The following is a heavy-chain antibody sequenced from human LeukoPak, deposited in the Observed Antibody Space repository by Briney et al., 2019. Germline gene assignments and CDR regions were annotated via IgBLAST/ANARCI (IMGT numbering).Heavy chain of an antibody. Sequence: PGGPLRLSCAASGFTFSSYSMNWVRQAPGKGLEWVSSISSSSSYIYYADSVKGRFTISRDNAKNSLYLQMNSLRAEDTAVYYCARDGLAAAGTVCDYWGQGTLVTVSS. CDR1: GFTFSSYS. J-gene: IGHJ4*02. V-gene: IGHV3-21*01. CDR3: ARDGLAAAGTVCDY. CDR2: ISSSSSYI. D-gene: IGHD6-13*01.